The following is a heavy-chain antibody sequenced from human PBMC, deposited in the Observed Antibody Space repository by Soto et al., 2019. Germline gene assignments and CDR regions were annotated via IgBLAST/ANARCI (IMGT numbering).Heavy chain of an antibody. CDR3: ARTLSFGSGTFDY. Sequence: QVQLVQSGAEVKKPGASVKVSCKTSGYTFTAYYIHWVRQAPGQGLEWMGCINPDSGGTKYAQKFQGRVTMTRDTSITTAYMDLNSLRSDDTAFYYCARTLSFGSGTFDYWGQGTLVTVSS. CDR1: GYTFTAYY. D-gene: IGHD1-26*01. CDR2: INPDSGGT. J-gene: IGHJ4*02. V-gene: IGHV1-2*02.